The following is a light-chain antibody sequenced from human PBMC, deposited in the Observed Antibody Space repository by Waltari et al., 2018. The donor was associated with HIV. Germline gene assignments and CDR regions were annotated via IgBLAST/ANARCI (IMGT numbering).Light chain of an antibody. CDR3: AAWDDSHYV. CDR1: SSNIGSNY. CDR2: RNN. Sequence: QSVLTQPPSASGTPGQRVTISCSGSSSNIGSNYVYWYQQLPGTAPKLLIYRNNQWPSGVPDRFSGSKSGTSASVAISGLRSEDEADYYCAAWDDSHYVFGTGTKVTVL. V-gene: IGLV1-47*01. J-gene: IGLJ1*01.